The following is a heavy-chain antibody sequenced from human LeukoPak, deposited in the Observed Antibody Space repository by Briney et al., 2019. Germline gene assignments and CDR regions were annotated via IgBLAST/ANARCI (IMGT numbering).Heavy chain of an antibody. CDR2: INEDGSNK. V-gene: IGHV3-7*01. Sequence: PGGSLRLSCTASGFSFSNNYMRWIRQAPGKGLEWVANINEDGSNKWHLGSVKGRFTISRDNAKNSLYLQVNSLRAEDTAVYYCARYKTPMIRGVSAFDIWGQGTVVTVSS. CDR1: GFSFSNNY. CDR3: ARYKTPMIRGVSAFDI. D-gene: IGHD3-10*01. J-gene: IGHJ3*02.